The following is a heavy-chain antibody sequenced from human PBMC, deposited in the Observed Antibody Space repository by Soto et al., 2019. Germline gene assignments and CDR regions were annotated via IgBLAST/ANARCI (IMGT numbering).Heavy chain of an antibody. V-gene: IGHV1-46*01. J-gene: IGHJ5*02. D-gene: IGHD1-1*01. CDR1: GYPFTSYY. CDR2: INPSSGST. Sequence: ASVKGSCKASGYPFTSYYEHWVRQAPGQGLEWMGFINPSSGSTSYAQKFHGRVTMTRXXXXSXVXMXASSLRSEDTAVYYCARDHHELILYTRFDPRG. CDR3: ARDHHELILYTRFDP.